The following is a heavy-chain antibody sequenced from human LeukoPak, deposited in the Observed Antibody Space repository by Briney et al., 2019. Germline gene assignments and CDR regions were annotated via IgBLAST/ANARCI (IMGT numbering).Heavy chain of an antibody. CDR1: GDSVSSNRAA. CDR2: TYYRSKWYY. CDR3: ARVGSTGDLDV. Sequence: SQTLSLTCGISGDSVSSNRAAWNWTRQSPSRGLEWLGRTYYRSKWYYDYAVSVKSRITFNPDTSKNQFSLQLSSVTPEDTAVYYCARVGSTGDLDVWGQGTTVTVSS. V-gene: IGHV6-1*01. D-gene: IGHD1-26*01. J-gene: IGHJ6*02.